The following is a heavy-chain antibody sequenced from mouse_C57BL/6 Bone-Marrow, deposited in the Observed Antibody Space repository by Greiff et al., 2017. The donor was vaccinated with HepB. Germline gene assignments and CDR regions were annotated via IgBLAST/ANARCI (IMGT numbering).Heavy chain of an antibody. CDR1: GYTFTSYW. CDR2: IYPGSGST. CDR3: ARGGGDSSGYSRDWFAY. Sequence: QVQLQQPGAELVKPGASVKMSCKASGYTFTSYWITWVKQRPGQGLEWIGDIYPGSGSTNYNEKFKSKATLTVDTSSSTAYMQLSSLTSEDSAVYYCARGGGDSSGYSRDWFAYWGQGTLVTVSA. J-gene: IGHJ3*01. D-gene: IGHD3-2*02. V-gene: IGHV1-55*01.